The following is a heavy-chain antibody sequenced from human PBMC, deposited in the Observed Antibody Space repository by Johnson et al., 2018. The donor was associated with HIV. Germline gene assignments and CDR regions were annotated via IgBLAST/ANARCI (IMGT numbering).Heavy chain of an antibody. V-gene: IGHV3-66*01. J-gene: IGHJ3*02. Sequence: VQLVESGGGFIQPGGSLRLSCAASGFTVSSNYMSWVRKAPGKGLEWVSVIYGGGSTSYADSVKGRFTISRDNSKNTLYLQMNSLRAEDTAVYYCARDYYDSSGYYPLGAFDIWGQGTMVTVSS. CDR1: GFTVSSNY. CDR3: ARDYYDSSGYYPLGAFDI. D-gene: IGHD3-22*01. CDR2: IYGGGST.